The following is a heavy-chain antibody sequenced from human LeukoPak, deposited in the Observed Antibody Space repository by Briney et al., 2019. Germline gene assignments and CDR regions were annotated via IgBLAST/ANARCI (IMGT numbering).Heavy chain of an antibody. V-gene: IGHV3-48*02. Sequence: GGSLRLSCAASGFTFSGYSMNWVRQAPGKGLEWVSYISTRSSTIYYADSVRGRFTTSRDNAKNSLSLQMNSLRDEDTAVYYCARGGYYGSGIYSYFDFWGQGTLVTVSS. J-gene: IGHJ4*02. CDR1: GFTFSGYS. CDR3: ARGGYYGSGIYSYFDF. D-gene: IGHD3-10*01. CDR2: ISTRSSTI.